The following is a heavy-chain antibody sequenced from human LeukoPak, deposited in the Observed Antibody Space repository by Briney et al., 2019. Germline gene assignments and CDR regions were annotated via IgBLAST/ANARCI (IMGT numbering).Heavy chain of an antibody. J-gene: IGHJ4*02. CDR2: IYYSGST. D-gene: IGHD3-10*01. CDR3: ARAGGSFGSGTYFGIDY. CDR1: GGSISNYY. Sequence: PSETLSLTCTVSGGSISNYYWSGIRQPPGKGLEWIGYIYYSGSTNYNPSLKSRVTISVDTSKNQFSLKLSSVTAADTAVYYCARAGGSFGSGTYFGIDYWGQGTLVTVSS. V-gene: IGHV4-59*12.